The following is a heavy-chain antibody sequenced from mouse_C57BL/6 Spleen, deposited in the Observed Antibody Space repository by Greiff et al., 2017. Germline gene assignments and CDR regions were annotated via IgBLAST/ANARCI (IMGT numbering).Heavy chain of an antibody. CDR1: GYTFTSYW. Sequence: VQLQQPGAELVMPGASVKLSCKASGYTFTSYWMHWVKQRPGQGLEWIGEIDPSDSYTNYNQKFKGKSTLTVDESSRTAYMQLSSLTSEDSAVYYCARWRSSSMDYWGQGTSVTVSS. CDR2: IDPSDSYT. CDR3: ARWRSSSMDY. V-gene: IGHV1-69*01. J-gene: IGHJ4*01.